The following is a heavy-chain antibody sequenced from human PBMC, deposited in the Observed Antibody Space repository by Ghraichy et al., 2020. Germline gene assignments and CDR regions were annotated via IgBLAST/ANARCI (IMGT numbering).Heavy chain of an antibody. D-gene: IGHD3-16*01. CDR3: SKDHEGGINSKLGDGFDL. CDR2: ISYHGSEK. Sequence: LSLTCAASGFTFSSFGMHWVRQAPGKGLEWVALISYHGSEKDYADSVKGRFTISRDNSKSALSLQMNSLTDEDTALYFCSKDHEGGINSKLGDGFDLWGQGRLVT. J-gene: IGHJ3*01. CDR1: GFTFSSFG. V-gene: IGHV3-30*18.